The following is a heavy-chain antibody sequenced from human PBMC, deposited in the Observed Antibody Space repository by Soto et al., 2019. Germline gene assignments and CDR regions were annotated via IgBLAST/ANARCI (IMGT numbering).Heavy chain of an antibody. CDR1: GFTFSSSA. Sequence: GGSLRLACAASGFTFSSSAMSWVRQAPGKGLEWVSAISGSGGSTYYADSVKGRFTISRDNSKNTLYLQMNSLRAEDTAVYYCAIDSSSWYYHWFDPWGQGTLVTSPQ. CDR3: AIDSSSWYYHWFDP. V-gene: IGHV3-23*01. D-gene: IGHD6-13*01. J-gene: IGHJ5*02. CDR2: ISGSGGST.